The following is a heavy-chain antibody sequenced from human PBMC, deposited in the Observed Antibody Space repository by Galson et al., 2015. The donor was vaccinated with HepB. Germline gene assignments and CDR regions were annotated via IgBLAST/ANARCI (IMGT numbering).Heavy chain of an antibody. Sequence: SLRLSCAGSGFIFEDYAMHWVRQAPGKGLEWVAVISYDGSNKYYADSVKGRFTISRDNSKNTLYLQMNSLRAEDTAVYYCAKDAGSSGISGMDVWGQGTTVTVSS. D-gene: IGHD1-14*01. CDR3: AKDAGSSGISGMDV. CDR1: GFIFEDYA. V-gene: IGHV3-30*18. CDR2: ISYDGSNK. J-gene: IGHJ6*02.